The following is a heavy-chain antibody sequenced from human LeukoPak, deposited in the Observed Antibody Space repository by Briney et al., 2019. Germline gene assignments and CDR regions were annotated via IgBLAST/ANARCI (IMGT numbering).Heavy chain of an antibody. CDR2: IYYSGST. CDR3: ARDGAVAGWWGGGGYFDY. CDR1: GGSISSYY. Sequence: PSETLSLTCTVSGGSISSYYWGWIRQPPGKGLEWIRSIYYSGSTYHNPSLKSRVTISVDTSKNQFSLKLSSVTAADTAVYYCARDGAVAGWWGGGGYFDYWGQGTLVTVSS. V-gene: IGHV4-39*07. D-gene: IGHD6-19*01. J-gene: IGHJ4*02.